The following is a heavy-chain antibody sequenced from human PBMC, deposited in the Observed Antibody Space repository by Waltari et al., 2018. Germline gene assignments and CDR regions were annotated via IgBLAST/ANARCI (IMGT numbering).Heavy chain of an antibody. J-gene: IGHJ6*02. CDR3: AKGWPTRNYQYGMDV. V-gene: IGHV3-23*01. Sequence: GLEWVSVTGGGGVTTYYADSVKGRFTISRDNSRNTLYLQVNSLRAEDTAVYYCAKGWPTRNYQYGMDVWGQGTTVTVSS. CDR2: TGGGGVTT. D-gene: IGHD5-12*01.